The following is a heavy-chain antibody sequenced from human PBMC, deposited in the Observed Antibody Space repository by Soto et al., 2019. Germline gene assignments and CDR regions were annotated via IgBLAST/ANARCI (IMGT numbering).Heavy chain of an antibody. V-gene: IGHV1-3*01. CDR1: GYTFTSYA. Sequence: ASVKVSCKASGYTFTSYAMHWVRQAPGQRLEWMGWVNAGNGNTKYSQKFQGRVTITRDTSASTAYMELSSLRSEDTAVYYCARKGGYSGYDAFDIWGQGTMVTVSS. D-gene: IGHD5-12*01. CDR2: VNAGNGNT. J-gene: IGHJ3*02. CDR3: ARKGGYSGYDAFDI.